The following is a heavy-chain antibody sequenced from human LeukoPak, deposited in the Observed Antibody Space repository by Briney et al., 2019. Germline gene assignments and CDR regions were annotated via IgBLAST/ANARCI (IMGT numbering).Heavy chain of an antibody. V-gene: IGHV3-21*01. CDR2: ISSSSSYI. CDR1: GFTFSSYS. Sequence: PGESLRLSCAASGFTFSSYSMNWVRQAPGKGLEWVSSISSSSSYIYYADSVKGRFTISRDNAKNSLYLQMNSLRAEDTAVYYCAREAYGDYYFDYWGQGTLVTVSS. D-gene: IGHD4-17*01. J-gene: IGHJ4*02. CDR3: AREAYGDYYFDY.